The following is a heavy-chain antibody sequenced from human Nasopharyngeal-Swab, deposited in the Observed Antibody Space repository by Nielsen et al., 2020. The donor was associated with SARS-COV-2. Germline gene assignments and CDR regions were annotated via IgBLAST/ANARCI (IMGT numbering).Heavy chain of an antibody. CDR2: IIPIFGTA. J-gene: IGHJ6*02. CDR3: ARGTRLRFLESPRDGMDV. D-gene: IGHD3-3*01. CDR1: GYTFTSYA. Sequence: SVKVSCKASGYTFTSYAISWVRQAPGQGLEWMGGIIPIFGTANYAQKFQGRVTITADESTSTAYMELSSLRSEDTAVYYCARGTRLRFLESPRDGMDVWGQGTTVTVSS. V-gene: IGHV1-69*13.